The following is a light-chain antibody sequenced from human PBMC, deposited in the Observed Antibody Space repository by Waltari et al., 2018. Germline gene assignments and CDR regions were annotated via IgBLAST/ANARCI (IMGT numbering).Light chain of an antibody. J-gene: IGKJ2*01. CDR2: MAS. CDR3: QQYSSFST. CDR1: QSVGTW. Sequence: DIQMTQSPSTLSASVGDRVTISCRASQSVGTWLAWYQQKPGKAPKLLIYMASSLDRGVPSRFSGSGSGTDFTLTISSLQPDDFATYSCQQYSSFSTFGQGTKV. V-gene: IGKV1-5*03.